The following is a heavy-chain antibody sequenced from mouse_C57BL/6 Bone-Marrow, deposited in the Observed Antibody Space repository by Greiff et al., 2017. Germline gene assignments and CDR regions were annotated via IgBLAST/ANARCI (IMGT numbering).Heavy chain of an antibody. Sequence: EVMLVESGGGLVQPKGSLKLSCAASGFSFNTYAMNWVRQAPGKGLEWVARIRSKSNNYATYYADSVKDRFTISREYSESMLYLQMNNLETEDTAIYYCVRHAFAYWGQGTLVTVSA. CDR1: GFSFNTYA. CDR2: IRSKSNNYAT. CDR3: VRHAFAY. V-gene: IGHV10-1*01. J-gene: IGHJ3*01.